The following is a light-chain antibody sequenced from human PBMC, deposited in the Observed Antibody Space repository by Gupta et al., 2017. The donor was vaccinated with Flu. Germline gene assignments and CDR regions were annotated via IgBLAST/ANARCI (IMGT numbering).Light chain of an antibody. Sequence: VIISCSGSSSNIGNNFVYWYQLLPGKAPKLLIYDNKNRPSGIPERFSGSKSGTSATLSINGLQTGDEADYYCGGWDSRSNSEVFGGGTKLTVL. J-gene: IGLJ3*02. CDR1: SSNIGNNF. CDR2: DNK. CDR3: GGWDSRSNSEV. V-gene: IGLV1-51*01.